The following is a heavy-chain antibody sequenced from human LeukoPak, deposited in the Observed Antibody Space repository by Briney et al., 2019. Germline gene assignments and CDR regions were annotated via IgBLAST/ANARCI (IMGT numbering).Heavy chain of an antibody. CDR2: TSGGGGST. CDR1: GFTFNSHA. Sequence: GGSLRLSCAASGFTFNSHAMSWVRQAPGKGLEWVSATSGGGGSTYHADFVKGRFTISRDNSKNTLSLQMNSLRVEDTAVYYCARDQGYDYVWGSNRYGYWGQGTLVTVSS. CDR3: ARDQGYDYVWGSNRYGY. V-gene: IGHV3-23*01. J-gene: IGHJ4*02. D-gene: IGHD3-16*02.